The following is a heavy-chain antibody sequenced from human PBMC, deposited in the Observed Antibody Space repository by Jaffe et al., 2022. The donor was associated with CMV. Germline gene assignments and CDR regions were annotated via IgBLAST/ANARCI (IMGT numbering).Heavy chain of an antibody. D-gene: IGHD3-10*01. J-gene: IGHJ4*02. CDR3: ATAPGYYNTAPFDY. V-gene: IGHV3-15*01. CDR1: GFTFSNAW. Sequence: EVQLVESGGGLVKPGGSLRLSCAASGFTFSNAWMSWVRQAPGKGLEWVGRIKSKTDDGTTDHAAPVKGRFTISRDDSKSTLYLQMNSLKTEDTAIYYCATAPGYYNTAPFDYWGQGTLVTVSS. CDR2: IKSKTDDGTT.